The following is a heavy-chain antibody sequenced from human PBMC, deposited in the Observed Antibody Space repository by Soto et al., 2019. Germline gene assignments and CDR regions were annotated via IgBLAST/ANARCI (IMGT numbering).Heavy chain of an antibody. Sequence: GASVKVSCKASGCTFSTYALHWVRQAPGQGLEWMGWINGGNGHTRYSQKFKDRVTISRDTPASTAYMELSGLRSEDTAVYYCARGKGMEENYYYYGMDVWGQGTTVTVSS. J-gene: IGHJ6*02. CDR1: GCTFSTYA. CDR3: ARGKGMEENYYYYGMDV. D-gene: IGHD1-1*01. V-gene: IGHV1-3*01. CDR2: INGGNGHT.